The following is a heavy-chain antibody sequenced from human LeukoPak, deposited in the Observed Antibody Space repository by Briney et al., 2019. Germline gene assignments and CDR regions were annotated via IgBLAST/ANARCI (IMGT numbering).Heavy chain of an antibody. CDR3: ARDRYCSGGSCYYGMDV. CDR1: GFTFSSYW. J-gene: IGHJ6*02. Sequence: GGSLRLSCAASGFTFSSYWMSWVRQAPGKGLEWVANIKQDGSEKYYVDSVKGRFTISRDHAKNSLYLQMNSLRAEDTAVYYCARDRYCSGGSCYYGMDVWGQGTTVTVSS. D-gene: IGHD2-15*01. CDR2: IKQDGSEK. V-gene: IGHV3-7*01.